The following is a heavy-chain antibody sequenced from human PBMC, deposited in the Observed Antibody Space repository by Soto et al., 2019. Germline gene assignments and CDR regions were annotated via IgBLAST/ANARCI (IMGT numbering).Heavy chain of an antibody. CDR1: GGTFSSYS. D-gene: IGHD3-22*01. J-gene: IGHJ4*02. Sequence: SVKVSCKSSGGTFSSYSISWARQAPGQGLEWMGGIIPIFGTANYAQKFQGRVTITADESTSTAYMELSSLRSEDTAVYYCARLRNYYDSSGRPGPLDYWGQGTLVTVSS. CDR3: ARLRNYYDSSGRPGPLDY. CDR2: IIPIFGTA. V-gene: IGHV1-69*13.